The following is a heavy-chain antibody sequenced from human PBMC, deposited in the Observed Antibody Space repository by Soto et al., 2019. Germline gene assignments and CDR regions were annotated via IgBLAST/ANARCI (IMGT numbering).Heavy chain of an antibody. CDR3: ARIRYYVYIWGKPDAFDI. D-gene: IGHD3-16*01. V-gene: IGHV1-8*01. J-gene: IGHJ3*02. CDR2: MNPNSGNT. Sequence: GASVKVSCKASGYTFTSYDINWVRQATGQGLEWMGWMNPNSGNTGYAQKFQGRDTMTRNTSLSTAYMELSSLRSEDTAVYYCARIRYYVYIWGKPDAFDIWGQGTMVTGS. CDR1: GYTFTSYD.